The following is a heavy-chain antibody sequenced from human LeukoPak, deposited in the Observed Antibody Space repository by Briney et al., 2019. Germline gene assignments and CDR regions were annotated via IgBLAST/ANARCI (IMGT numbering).Heavy chain of an antibody. CDR2: ISESGTT. Sequence: PSETLSLTRSVSGGSISSSLHYWACTRQPPGKGLEWLATISESGTTYYNPSLKSRVTISVDTSKNQFSLNLGSVTAADTAVYYCARYSGSYFDYWGQGALVTVSS. CDR3: ARYSGSYFDY. V-gene: IGHV4-39*01. CDR1: GGSISSSLHY. D-gene: IGHD6-19*01. J-gene: IGHJ4*02.